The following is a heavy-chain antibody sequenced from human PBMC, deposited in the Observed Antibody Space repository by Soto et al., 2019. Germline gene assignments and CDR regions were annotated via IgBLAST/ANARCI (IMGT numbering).Heavy chain of an antibody. D-gene: IGHD5-12*01. V-gene: IGHV4-30-2*01. CDR2: IYHSGST. CDR1: GGSISSGGYS. Sequence: SETLSLTCAVSGGSISSGGYSWSWIRQPPGKGLEWIGYIYHSGSTYYNPSLKSRVTISVDRSKNQFSLKLSSVTAADTAVYYCARGGGDGYNFDYWGQGTLVTVYS. CDR3: ARGGGDGYNFDY. J-gene: IGHJ4*02.